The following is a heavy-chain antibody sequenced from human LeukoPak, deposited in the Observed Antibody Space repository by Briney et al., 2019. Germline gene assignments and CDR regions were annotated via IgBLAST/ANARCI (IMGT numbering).Heavy chain of an antibody. Sequence: GGSLRLSCAASGFTFSSYAMHWVRQAPGKGLEWVAVISYDGSNKYYADSVKGRFTISRDNSKSTLYLQMNSLRAEDTAVYYCARDRQYSSSWLYFDYWGQGTLVTVSS. CDR3: ARDRQYSSSWLYFDY. J-gene: IGHJ4*02. CDR2: ISYDGSNK. D-gene: IGHD6-13*01. V-gene: IGHV3-30-3*01. CDR1: GFTFSSYA.